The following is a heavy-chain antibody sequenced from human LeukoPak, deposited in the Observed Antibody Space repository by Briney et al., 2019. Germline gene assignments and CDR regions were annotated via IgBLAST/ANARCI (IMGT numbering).Heavy chain of an antibody. Sequence: GGSLRLSCAASGFTFSSYAMHWVRQAPGKGLEWVAVISYDGSNKYYADSVKGRFTISRDNSKNTLYLQMNSLRAEDTAVYYCARDNLGYSYAFDYWGQGTLVTVSS. J-gene: IGHJ4*02. CDR1: GFTFSSYA. D-gene: IGHD5-18*01. CDR2: ISYDGSNK. CDR3: ARDNLGYSYAFDY. V-gene: IGHV3-30-3*01.